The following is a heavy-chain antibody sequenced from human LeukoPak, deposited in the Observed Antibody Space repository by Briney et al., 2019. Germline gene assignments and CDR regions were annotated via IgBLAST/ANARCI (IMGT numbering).Heavy chain of an antibody. V-gene: IGHV1-3*01. CDR2: INAGNGNT. Sequence: ASVKVSCKASGYTFTSYAMHRVRQAPGQRLEWMGWINAGNGNTKYSQKFQGRVTITRDTSASTAYMELSSLRSEDTAVYYCARVPQGLGYFDYCGQGTLVTVSS. J-gene: IGHJ4*02. CDR1: GYTFTSYA. D-gene: IGHD2-15*01. CDR3: ARVPQGLGYFDY.